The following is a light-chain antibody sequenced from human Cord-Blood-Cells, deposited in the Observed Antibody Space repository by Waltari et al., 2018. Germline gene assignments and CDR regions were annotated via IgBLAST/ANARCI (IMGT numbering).Light chain of an antibody. CDR3: QQSYRTPRT. V-gene: IGKV1-39*01. J-gene: IGKJ1*01. Sequence: IPITHSPSSLSASVGVRVTIPCRASQSIISYLNWYQQKPGKAPKLLIYAASSLQSGVPARFSGSGSGTDFALTISSLQPQDFATYDWQQSYRTPRTFGQGTKVEIK. CDR2: AAS. CDR1: QSIISY.